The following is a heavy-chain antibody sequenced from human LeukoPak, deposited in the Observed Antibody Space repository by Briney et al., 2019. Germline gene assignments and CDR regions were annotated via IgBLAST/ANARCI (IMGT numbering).Heavy chain of an antibody. V-gene: IGHV4-39*01. CDR1: GGSISSSSYY. CDR2: IYYSGST. CDR3: ASYDFWSGYYPISNYFDY. D-gene: IGHD3-3*01. Sequence: SETLSLTCTVSGGSISSSSYYWGWIRQPPGKGLEWIGSIYYSGSTYYNPSLKRRVTISVDTSKNQFSLKLSSVTAADTAVYYCASYDFWSGYYPISNYFDYWGQGTLVTVSS. J-gene: IGHJ4*02.